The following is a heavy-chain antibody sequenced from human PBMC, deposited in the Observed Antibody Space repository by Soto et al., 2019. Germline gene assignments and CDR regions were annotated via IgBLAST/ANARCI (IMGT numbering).Heavy chain of an antibody. D-gene: IGHD3-10*01. CDR2: IYYSGIT. CDR1: GGSISSSY. CDR3: ARHAVRGNRAFDI. V-gene: IGHV4-59*08. Sequence: SETLSLTCTVSGGSISSSYWSWIRQPPGKGLEWIGYIYYSGITNYNPSLKSRVTISVDTSKNQFSLKLSSVTAADTAVYSCARHAVRGNRAFDIWGQGTMVTVSS. J-gene: IGHJ3*02.